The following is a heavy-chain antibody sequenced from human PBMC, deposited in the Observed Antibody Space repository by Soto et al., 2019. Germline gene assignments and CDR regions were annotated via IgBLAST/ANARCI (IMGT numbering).Heavy chain of an antibody. D-gene: IGHD2-15*01. CDR1: GYTFTSYG. J-gene: IGHJ5*02. CDR2: ISAYNGNT. Sequence: ASVKVSCKASGYTFTSYGISWVRQAPGQGLEWMGWISAYNGNTNYAQKLQGRVTMTTDTSTSTAYMELRSLRSDDTAVYYCARGEVVVAATNWFDPWGQGTLVTVSS. CDR3: ARGEVVVAATNWFDP. V-gene: IGHV1-18*01.